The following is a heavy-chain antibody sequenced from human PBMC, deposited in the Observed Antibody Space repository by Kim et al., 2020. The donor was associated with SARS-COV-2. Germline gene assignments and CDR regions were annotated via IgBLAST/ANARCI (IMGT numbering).Heavy chain of an antibody. V-gene: IGHV3-74*01. D-gene: IGHD3-22*01. CDR1: GFTFRRYW. CDR3: ASRTEVDVIYDFDY. Sequence: GGSLRLSCAASGFTFRRYWMHWVRQAPGKGLVWVSRINSDGSTTNYADSVKGRFTISRDNAKNTLYLQMNSLRAEDTAVYYCASRTEVDVIYDFDYQGQG. J-gene: IGHJ4*02. CDR2: INSDGSTT.